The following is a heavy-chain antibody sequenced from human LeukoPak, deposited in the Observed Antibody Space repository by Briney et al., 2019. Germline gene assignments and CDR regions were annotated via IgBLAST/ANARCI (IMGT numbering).Heavy chain of an antibody. CDR2: ISWNSGSI. J-gene: IGHJ3*02. CDR3: ASGSGEILRFLEWLGSEGHAFDI. Sequence: LPGRSLRLSCAASGFTFDDYAMHWVRQAPGKGLEWVSGISWNSGSIGYADSVKGRFTISRDNSKNTLYLQMNSLRAEDTAVYYCASGSGEILRFLEWLGSEGHAFDIWGQGTMVTVSS. V-gene: IGHV3-9*01. D-gene: IGHD3-3*01. CDR1: GFTFDDYA.